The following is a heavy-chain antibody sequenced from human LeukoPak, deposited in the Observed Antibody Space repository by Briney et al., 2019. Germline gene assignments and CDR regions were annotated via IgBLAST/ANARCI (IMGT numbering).Heavy chain of an antibody. CDR2: ISGSGGST. V-gene: IGHV3-23*01. CDR1: GFTFSSYA. D-gene: IGHD3-22*01. CDR3: ARIWAYYDSSGYYPR. J-gene: IGHJ4*02. Sequence: GGSLRLSCAASGFTFSSYAMSWVRQAPGKGLEWVSAISGSGGSTYYADSVKGRFTISRDNSKNTLYLQMNSLRAEDTAVYYCARIWAYYDSSGYYPRWGQGTLVTVSS.